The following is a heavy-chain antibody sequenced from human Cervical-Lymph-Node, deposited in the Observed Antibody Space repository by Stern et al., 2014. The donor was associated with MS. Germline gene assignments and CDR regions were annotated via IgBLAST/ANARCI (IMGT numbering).Heavy chain of an antibody. CDR3: ASDTTMVQFDY. D-gene: IGHD5-18*01. J-gene: IGHJ4*02. Sequence: EVQLVESGGGLVQPGRSLRLSCAASGFTFGAYAMNWVRQAPGKGLEWVSGISWNSGSIGYADSVKGRFTISRDNAKNSLYLQMNSLRAEDTALYYCASDTTMVQFDYWGQGTLVTVSS. CDR1: GFTFGAYA. V-gene: IGHV3-9*01. CDR2: ISWNSGSI.